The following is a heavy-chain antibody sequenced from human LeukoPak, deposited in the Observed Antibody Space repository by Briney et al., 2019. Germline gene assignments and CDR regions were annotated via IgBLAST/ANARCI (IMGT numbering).Heavy chain of an antibody. CDR3: ASTCSSTSCYTFDY. V-gene: IGHV3-23*01. CDR2: ISGSGGST. CDR1: GFTFSSYA. Sequence: PGGSLRLSCAASGFTFSSYAMSWVRQAPGKGLEWVSAISGSGGSTYYADSVKGRFTISRDNSKNTLYLQMNSLRAEDTAVYYCASTCSSTSCYTFDYWGQGTLVTVSS. D-gene: IGHD2-2*02. J-gene: IGHJ4*02.